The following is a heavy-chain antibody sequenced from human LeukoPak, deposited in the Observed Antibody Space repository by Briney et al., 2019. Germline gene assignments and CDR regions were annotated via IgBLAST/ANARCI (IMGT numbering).Heavy chain of an antibody. D-gene: IGHD5-24*01. CDR3: ARVQFGVEMATMRAQYYFDY. J-gene: IGHJ4*02. CDR2: INHSGST. Sequence: SETLSLTCAVYGGSFSGYYWGWIRQPPGKGLEWIGEINHSGSTNYNPSLKSRVTISVDTSKNQFSLKLSSVTAADTAVYYCARVQFGVEMATMRAQYYFDYWGQGTLVTVSS. V-gene: IGHV4-34*01. CDR1: GGSFSGYY.